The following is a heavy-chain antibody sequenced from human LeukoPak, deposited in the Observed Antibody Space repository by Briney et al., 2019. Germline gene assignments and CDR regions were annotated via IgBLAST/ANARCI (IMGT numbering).Heavy chain of an antibody. CDR2: IYYSGST. D-gene: IGHD2-2*01. CDR3: ARQVGYCSSTSCYAPSAIDY. CDR1: GGSISNSSYY. V-gene: IGHV4-39*07. J-gene: IGHJ4*02. Sequence: PSETLSLTCTVSGGSISNSSYYWGWIRQPPGKGLEWIGSIYYSGSTYYNPSLKSRITISVDTSKNQFSLKLSSVTAADTAVYYCARQVGYCSSTSCYAPSAIDYWGQGTLVTVSS.